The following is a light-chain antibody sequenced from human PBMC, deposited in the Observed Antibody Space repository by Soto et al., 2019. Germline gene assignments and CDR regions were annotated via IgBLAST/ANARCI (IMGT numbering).Light chain of an antibody. Sequence: EIVLTQSPGTLSLSPGERATLPGRASQSVSSSYLAWYQQKPCQAPRLLIYGASSRPTGIPDRFSGSGSGKDFTLTISRLEPEDFAVYYCSQYGSSHRFTFGPGTKVDIK. CDR3: SQYGSSHRFT. CDR1: QSVSSSY. CDR2: GAS. V-gene: IGKV3-20*01. J-gene: IGKJ3*01.